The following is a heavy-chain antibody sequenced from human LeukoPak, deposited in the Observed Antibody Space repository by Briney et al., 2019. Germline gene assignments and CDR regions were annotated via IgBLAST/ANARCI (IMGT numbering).Heavy chain of an antibody. CDR2: IYAGDSDT. V-gene: IGHV5-51*01. Sequence: GESLKISCKGSGYSLTSYWIGWVRQMPGKGLEWMGIIYAGDSDTTYSPSFQGQVTISVDKSISTAYLQWSSLKASDTAMYYCARRPAYCSGGSCYGAFDIWGQGTMVTVSS. J-gene: IGHJ3*02. CDR1: GYSLTSYW. D-gene: IGHD2-15*01. CDR3: ARRPAYCSGGSCYGAFDI.